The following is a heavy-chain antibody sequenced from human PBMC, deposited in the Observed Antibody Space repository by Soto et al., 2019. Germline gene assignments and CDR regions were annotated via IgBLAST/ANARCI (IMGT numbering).Heavy chain of an antibody. J-gene: IGHJ4*02. CDR3: AREYYLESRGWYPSYYRYFDY. CDR1: GGTFSSYA. D-gene: IGHD6-19*01. Sequence: QVQLVQSGAEVKKPGSSVKVSCKASGGTFSSYAISWVRQAPGQGLEWMGGIIPIFGTANYAQKFQGRGTITADEATSTAYMELSSLRSEDTVLDFCAREYYLESRGWYPSYYRYFDYWGQGTLVTVSS. CDR2: IIPIFGTA. V-gene: IGHV1-69*01.